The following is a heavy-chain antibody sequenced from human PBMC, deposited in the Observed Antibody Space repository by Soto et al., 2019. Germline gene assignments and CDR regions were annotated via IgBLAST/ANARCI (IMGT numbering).Heavy chain of an antibody. CDR1: GFTFSSYA. Sequence: EVQLLESGGGLVQPGGSLRLSCAASGFTFSSYAMSWVRQAPGKGLEWVSAISGSGGSTYYADSVKGRFTISRDNSKNTLYLQMNSLRAEDTAVYYCAKDSASPRAEYSSELDAFDIWGQGTMVTVSS. CDR3: AKDSASPRAEYSSELDAFDI. J-gene: IGHJ3*02. V-gene: IGHV3-23*01. CDR2: ISGSGGST. D-gene: IGHD6-6*01.